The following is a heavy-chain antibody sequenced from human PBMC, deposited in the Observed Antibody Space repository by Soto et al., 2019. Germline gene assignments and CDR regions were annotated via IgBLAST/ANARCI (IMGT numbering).Heavy chain of an antibody. D-gene: IGHD6-19*01. V-gene: IGHV1-24*01. J-gene: IGHJ4*02. CDR1: GYTLTELS. CDR3: ATLQSGWYFPFDY. CDR2: FDPEDGET. Sequence: GASVKVSCQVSGYTLTELSMHWVRQASGKGLEWMGGFDPEDGETIYAQKFQGRVTTTEDTSTDTTYMELSSLRSEDTAVYYCATLQSGWYFPFDYWGQGTPVTGTS.